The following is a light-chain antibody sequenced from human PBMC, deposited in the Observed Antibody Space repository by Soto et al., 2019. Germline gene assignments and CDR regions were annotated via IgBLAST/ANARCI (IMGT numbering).Light chain of an antibody. CDR2: DDR. V-gene: IGLV3-21*02. J-gene: IGLJ2*01. CDR3: QVWDSSSDHVV. CDR1: NIGSKN. Sequence: SYELTQPPSVSVAPGQTARITCGGNNIGSKNVHWYQQKPGQAPALVVYDDRGRPSGIPERLSGSNSGNTATLTISRVEAGDEADYYWQVWDSSSDHVVFGGGTKLTVL.